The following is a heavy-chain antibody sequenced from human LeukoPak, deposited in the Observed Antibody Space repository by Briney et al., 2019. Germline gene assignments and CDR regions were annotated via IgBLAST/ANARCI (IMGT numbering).Heavy chain of an antibody. Sequence: PGGSLRLSCAASGFTFSNYAMAWVRQAPGKGLEWVSGLSGSGSNTFYTDSLKGRFTISRDDPKNTLYLQMNSLRAEDTAVYYCATEKGDSPDYWGQGTLVTVSS. CDR1: GFTFSNYA. CDR3: ATEKGDSPDY. J-gene: IGHJ4*02. D-gene: IGHD3-16*01. V-gene: IGHV3-23*01. CDR2: LSGSGSNT.